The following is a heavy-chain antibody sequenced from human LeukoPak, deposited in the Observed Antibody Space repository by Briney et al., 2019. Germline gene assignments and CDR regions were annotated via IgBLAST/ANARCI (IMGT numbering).Heavy chain of an antibody. CDR1: GYTFTSYD. Sequence: GASVKVSCKASGYTFTSYDINWVRQATGQGLEWMGWMNPNSGNTGYAQKFQGRVTITRNTSISTAYMELSSLRSEDTGVYYCARGVGYCSSTSCYDAFDIWGQGTMVTVSS. J-gene: IGHJ3*02. V-gene: IGHV1-8*03. CDR3: ARGVGYCSSTSCYDAFDI. CDR2: MNPNSGNT. D-gene: IGHD2-2*01.